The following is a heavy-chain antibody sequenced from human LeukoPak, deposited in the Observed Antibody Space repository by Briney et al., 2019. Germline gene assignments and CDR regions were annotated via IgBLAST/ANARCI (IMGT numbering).Heavy chain of an antibody. D-gene: IGHD6-19*01. CDR3: ARGRTSDTVAGTLTDAFDI. J-gene: IGHJ3*02. CDR1: GFTFSSYS. CDR2: ISSSSSYI. V-gene: IGHV3-21*01. Sequence: PGGSLRLSCAASGFTFSSYSMNWVRQAPGEGLEWVSSISSSSSYIYYADSVKGRFTISRDNAKNSLYLQMNSLRAEDTAVYYCARGRTSDTVAGTLTDAFDIWGQGTMVTVSS.